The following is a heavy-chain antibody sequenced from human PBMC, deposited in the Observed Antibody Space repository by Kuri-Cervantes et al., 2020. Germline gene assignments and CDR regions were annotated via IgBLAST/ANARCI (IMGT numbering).Heavy chain of an antibody. CDR3: ARIYRLSSGWNLNRFDP. V-gene: IGHV4-39*07. CDR1: GGSISSSSYY. J-gene: IGHJ5*02. CDR2: IYYSGST. Sequence: GSLRLSCTVSGGSISSSSYYWGWIRQLPGKGLEWIGSIYYSGSTYYNPSLKSRVTISVDTSKNQFSLKLSSVTAADAAVYYCARIYRLSSGWNLNRFDPWGEGTLVTVSS. D-gene: IGHD6-19*01.